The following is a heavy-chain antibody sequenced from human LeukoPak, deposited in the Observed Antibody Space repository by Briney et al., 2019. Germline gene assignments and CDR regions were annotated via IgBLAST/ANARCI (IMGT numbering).Heavy chain of an antibody. CDR2: ISSSGSTI. CDR3: AREVGGGSSSPAFDY. J-gene: IGHJ4*02. CDR1: GFTFSSYE. D-gene: IGHD2-15*01. V-gene: IGHV3-48*03. Sequence: GGSLRLSCAASGFTFSSYEMNWVRQAPGKGLGWVSYISSSGSTIYYADSVKGRFTISRDNAKNSLYLQMNSLRAEDTAVYYCAREVGGGSSSPAFDYWGQGTLVTVSS.